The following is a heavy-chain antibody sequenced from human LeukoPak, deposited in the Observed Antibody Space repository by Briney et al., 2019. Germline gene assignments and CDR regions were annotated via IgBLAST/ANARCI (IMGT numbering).Heavy chain of an antibody. CDR2: NSWNSGSI. D-gene: IGHD2-2*01. J-gene: IGHJ5*02. Sequence: GGSLRLSCEASGFTFDDYAMHWVRQAPGKGLEWVSGNSWNSGSIGYADSVKGRFTISRDNAKNSLYLQMNSLRAEDTALYYCARGRDKYQLLSKNWFDPWGQGTLVTVSS. CDR3: ARGRDKYQLLSKNWFDP. V-gene: IGHV3-9*01. CDR1: GFTFDDYA.